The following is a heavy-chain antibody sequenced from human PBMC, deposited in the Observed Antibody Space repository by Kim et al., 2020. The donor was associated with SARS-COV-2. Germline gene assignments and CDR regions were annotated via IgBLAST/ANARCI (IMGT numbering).Heavy chain of an antibody. CDR1: GYNFTSYW. Sequence: GDSLKISCKGSGYNFTSYWIGWVRQMPGKGLEWMGIIYPGDSDTRYSPSFQGQVTISADKSISTAYLQWSSLKASDTAMYYCARRGYCSSTSCSEPIDYWGQGTLVTVSS. V-gene: IGHV5-51*01. D-gene: IGHD2-2*01. CDR3: ARRGYCSSTSCSEPIDY. J-gene: IGHJ4*02. CDR2: IYPGDSDT.